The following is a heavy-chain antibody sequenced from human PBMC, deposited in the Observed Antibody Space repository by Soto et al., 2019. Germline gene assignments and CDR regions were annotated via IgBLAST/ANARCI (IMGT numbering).Heavy chain of an antibody. Sequence: QVQLQQWGAGLLKPSETLSLTCAVYGGSFSGYYWSWIRQPPGKGLEWIGEINHSGSTNYNPSLKRRVTISVATSKNQFSLKLSSVTAADTAVYYCARHGWEAGVTAIRGYFSYYGMDVWGQGTTVTVSS. CDR3: ARHGWEAGVTAIRGYFSYYGMDV. CDR2: INHSGST. D-gene: IGHD2-21*02. CDR1: GGSFSGYY. V-gene: IGHV4-34*01. J-gene: IGHJ6*02.